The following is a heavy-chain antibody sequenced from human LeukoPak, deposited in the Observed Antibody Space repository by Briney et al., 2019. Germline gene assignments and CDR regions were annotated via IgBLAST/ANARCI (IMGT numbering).Heavy chain of an antibody. J-gene: IGHJ4*02. CDR2: FSSTVSTT. CDR1: GFTFNNYY. CDR3: AREGGYYHLDY. V-gene: IGHV3-11*01. Sequence: PGGSLRLSCAASGFTFNNYYMSWIRQAPGKGLEWISYFSSTVSTTYYADSVKGRFTISRDNAKNSLYLQMNSLRAEDTAVYYCAREGGYYHLDYWGQGTLVTVSS. D-gene: IGHD3-22*01.